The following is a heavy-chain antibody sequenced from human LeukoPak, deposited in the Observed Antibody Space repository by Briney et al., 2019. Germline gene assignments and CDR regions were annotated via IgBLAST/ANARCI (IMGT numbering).Heavy chain of an antibody. J-gene: IGHJ5*02. V-gene: IGHV1-2*02. Sequence: GASVKVSCKASVYTFTGYYMHWVRQAPGQGLEWMGWINPNSGGTNYAQKFQGRVTMTRDTSISTAYMELSRLRSDDTAVYYCARGLSYYYGSGSPNWFDPWSQGTLVTVSS. CDR1: VYTFTGYY. D-gene: IGHD3-10*01. CDR3: ARGLSYYYGSGSPNWFDP. CDR2: INPNSGGT.